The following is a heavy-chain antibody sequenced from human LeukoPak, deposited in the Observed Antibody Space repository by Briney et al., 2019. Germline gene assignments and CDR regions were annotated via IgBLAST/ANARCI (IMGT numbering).Heavy chain of an antibody. CDR2: IYYSGST. V-gene: IGHV4-59*01. D-gene: IGHD6-19*01. Sequence: SETLSLTCTVSGGSISSYYWSWIRQPPGKGLEWIGYIYYSGSTNYNPSLKSRVTISVDTSKNQFSLKLSSVTAADTAVYYCARHKDYSSSGWYSDAFDIWGQGTMVTVSS. J-gene: IGHJ3*02. CDR3: ARHKDYSSSGWYSDAFDI. CDR1: GGSISSYY.